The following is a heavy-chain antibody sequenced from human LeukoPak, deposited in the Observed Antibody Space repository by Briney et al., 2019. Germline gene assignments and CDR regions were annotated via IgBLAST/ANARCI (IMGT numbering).Heavy chain of an antibody. J-gene: IGHJ6*02. V-gene: IGHV1-8*01. CDR1: GYTFTSYD. CDR2: MNPNSGNT. Sequence: ASVKVSCKASGYTFTSYDINWVRQATGQGLEWMGWMNPNSGNTGYAQKFQGRVTMTRNTSMSTAYMELSSLRSEDTAVYYCARGRNYYGSGSYYNVNYYYGMDVWGQGTTVTVSS. D-gene: IGHD3-10*01. CDR3: ARGRNYYGSGSYYNVNYYYGMDV.